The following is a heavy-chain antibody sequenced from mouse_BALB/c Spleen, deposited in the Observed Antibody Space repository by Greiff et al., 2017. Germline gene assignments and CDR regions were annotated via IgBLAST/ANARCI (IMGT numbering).Heavy chain of an antibody. CDR3: ARDYRYDTGVDY. J-gene: IGHJ2*01. D-gene: IGHD2-14*01. CDR1: GFTFSSYA. CDR2: ISSGGST. V-gene: IGHV5-6-5*01. Sequence: EVHLVESGGGLVKPGGSLKLSCAASGFTFSSYAMSWVRQTPEKRLEWVASISSGGSTYYPDSVKGRFTISRDNARNILYLQMSSLRSEDTAMYYCARDYRYDTGVDYWGQGTTLTVSS.